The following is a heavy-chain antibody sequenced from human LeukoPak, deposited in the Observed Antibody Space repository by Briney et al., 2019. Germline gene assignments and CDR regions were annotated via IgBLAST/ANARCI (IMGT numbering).Heavy chain of an antibody. Sequence: GGSLRLSCAASGFTFSTYAMSWVRQAPGKGLEWVSVIYSGGSTYYADSVKGRFTTSRDNSKNTLYLQMNSLRAEDTAVYYCARTLVGFKGNYYMDVWGKGTTVTISS. CDR1: GFTFSTYA. J-gene: IGHJ6*03. CDR2: IYSGGST. D-gene: IGHD2-2*01. V-gene: IGHV3-53*01. CDR3: ARTLVGFKGNYYMDV.